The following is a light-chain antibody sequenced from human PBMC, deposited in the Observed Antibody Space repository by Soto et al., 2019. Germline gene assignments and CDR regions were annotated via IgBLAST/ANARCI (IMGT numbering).Light chain of an antibody. J-gene: IGKJ1*01. CDR2: DAS. V-gene: IGKV1-5*01. CDR1: RSISGW. Sequence: DIQMTQSPSTLSASVGDRVTITCRASRSISGWLAWYQQKPGKAPKLLIYDASSLENGVPSRFSGSRSGTEFTLTISSLQPDDFATYYCQQYESYSPWTFGQGTKVEIK. CDR3: QQYESYSPWT.